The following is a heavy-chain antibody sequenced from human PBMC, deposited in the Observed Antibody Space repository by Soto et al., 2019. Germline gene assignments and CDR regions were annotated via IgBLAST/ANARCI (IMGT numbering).Heavy chain of an antibody. Sequence: QVHLVESGGGVVQPGRSLRLSCAASGFTFSSYGMHWVRQAPGKGLEWVAVISYDGSNKYYADSVKGRFTISRDNSENTLYLQRSRLRAEGSDVYYWARCGGQWLAHWGQGTLVTVSS. V-gene: IGHV3-30*03. J-gene: IGHJ4*02. D-gene: IGHD6-19*01. CDR2: ISYDGSNK. CDR3: ARCGGQWLAH. CDR1: GFTFSSYG.